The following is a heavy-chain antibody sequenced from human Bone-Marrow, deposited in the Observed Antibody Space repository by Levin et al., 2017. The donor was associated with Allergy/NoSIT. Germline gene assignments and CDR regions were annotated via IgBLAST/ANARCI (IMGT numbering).Heavy chain of an antibody. V-gene: IGHV4-31*03. Sequence: SQTLSLTCTVSGGSISSTGYYWNWIRQSPGKGLQWIGYIYHSGSTYYNPSLKSRLTISVDTSKNQFSLMLGSVTAADTAVYYCARVAGHFYYYMDVWGKGTTVTVSS. CDR3: ARVAGHFYYYMDV. CDR2: IYHSGST. CDR1: GGSISSTGYY. J-gene: IGHJ6*03.